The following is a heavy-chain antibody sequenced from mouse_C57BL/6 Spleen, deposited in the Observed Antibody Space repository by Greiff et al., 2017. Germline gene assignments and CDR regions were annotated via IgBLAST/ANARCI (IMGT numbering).Heavy chain of an antibody. CDR1: GYSITSGYY. Sequence: EVQLQESGPGLVKPSQSLSLTCSVTGYSITSGYYWNWIRQFPGNKLEWMGYISYDGSNNYNPSLKNRISITRDTSKNQFFLKLNSVTTEDTATYYCAREGDYGSSYYAMDYWGQGTSVTVSS. V-gene: IGHV3-6*01. D-gene: IGHD1-1*01. CDR3: AREGDYGSSYYAMDY. J-gene: IGHJ4*01. CDR2: ISYDGSN.